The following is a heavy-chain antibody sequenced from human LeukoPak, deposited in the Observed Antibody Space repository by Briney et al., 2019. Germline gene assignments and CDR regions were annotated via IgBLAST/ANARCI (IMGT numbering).Heavy chain of an antibody. D-gene: IGHD3-22*01. Sequence: ASVKVSCKGSGYSFTSYWIGWVRQMPGKGLEWMGIIYPGDSDTRYSPSFQGQVTISADKSISTAYLQWSSLKASDTAMYYCARQARGYYYDSSGAFDIWGQGTMVTVSS. CDR1: GYSFTSYW. J-gene: IGHJ3*02. V-gene: IGHV5-51*01. CDR2: IYPGDSDT. CDR3: ARQARGYYYDSSGAFDI.